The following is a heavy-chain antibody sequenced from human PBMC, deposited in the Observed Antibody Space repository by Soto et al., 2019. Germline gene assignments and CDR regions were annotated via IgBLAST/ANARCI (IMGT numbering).Heavy chain of an antibody. Sequence: QVQLQESGPGLVKPSETLSLTCTVSGGSINDYYWSWIRQPPGKGLEWIGFVYYSGSTTTNYNPSLNSRVTISIDASKNQFPLRLSSVTAADTAVYYCARVSAPAGTRKFDYWGQGTLVTVSS. J-gene: IGHJ4*02. D-gene: IGHD6-25*01. CDR2: VYYSGSTTT. V-gene: IGHV4-59*12. CDR3: ARVSAPAGTRKFDY. CDR1: GGSINDYY.